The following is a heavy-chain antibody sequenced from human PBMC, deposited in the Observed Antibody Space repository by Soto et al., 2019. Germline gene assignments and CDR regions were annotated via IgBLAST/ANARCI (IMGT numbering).Heavy chain of an antibody. J-gene: IGHJ4*02. CDR3: ARFDNVLVLSSRPVYFAP. D-gene: IGHD2-8*01. Sequence: GASVKVSCKASGYTFTKYYIHWVRQAPGQGLEWMGLINPSGISTSYRQKFQGRVSMTRDTSTSTVYMELSSLSSEDTAVYYCARFDNVLVLSSRPVYFAPGGKGPLVTASS. CDR1: GYTFTKYY. V-gene: IGHV1-46*01. CDR2: INPSGIST.